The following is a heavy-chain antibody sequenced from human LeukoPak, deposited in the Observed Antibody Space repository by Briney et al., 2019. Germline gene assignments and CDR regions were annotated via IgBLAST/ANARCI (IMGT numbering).Heavy chain of an antibody. D-gene: IGHD3-10*01. CDR3: ARSGITMVRGGRLNWFDP. Sequence: SETLSLTCTVSGGSISSYYWSWIRQPPGKGLEWSGYIYYSGSTNYTPSLKSRVTISVDTSKNQFSLKLSSVTAADTAVYYCARSGITMVRGGRLNWFDPWGQGTLVTVSS. J-gene: IGHJ5*02. CDR2: IYYSGST. V-gene: IGHV4-59*01. CDR1: GGSISSYY.